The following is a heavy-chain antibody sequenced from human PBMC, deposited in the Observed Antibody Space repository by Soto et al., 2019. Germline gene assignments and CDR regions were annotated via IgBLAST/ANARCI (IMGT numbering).Heavy chain of an antibody. CDR3: AGRTFTIAAASYARSNWFDL. CDR2: IYFTGNT. J-gene: IGHJ5*01. V-gene: IGHV4-39*01. D-gene: IGHD6-25*01. Sequence: XEKLCLTGVVAGVYITSSSHFLGRIRTPPGKGLEWIGTIYFTGNTYYTPSLKSRLTMSIDTSKNECSLRLNSVTAADTAVYYCAGRTFTIAAASYARSNWFDLWGPGKLVTVSS. CDR1: GVYITSSSHF.